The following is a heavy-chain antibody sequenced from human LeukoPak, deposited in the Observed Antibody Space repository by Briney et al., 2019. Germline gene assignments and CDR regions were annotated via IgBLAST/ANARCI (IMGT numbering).Heavy chain of an antibody. V-gene: IGHV4-59*08. CDR2: IYYSGST. CDR1: GGSISSYY. J-gene: IGHJ4*02. D-gene: IGHD2-8*02. Sequence: PSETLSLTCTVSGGSISSYYWSWIRQPPGKGLEWIGYIYYSGSTNYNPSLKSRVTISVDTSKNQFFLKLSSVTAADTAVYYCARQTGAGIDYWGQGTLVTVSS. CDR3: ARQTGAGIDY.